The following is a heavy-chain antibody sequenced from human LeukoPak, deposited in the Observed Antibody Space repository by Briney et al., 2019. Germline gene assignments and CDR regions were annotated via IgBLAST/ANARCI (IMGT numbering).Heavy chain of an antibody. D-gene: IGHD3-10*01. CDR1: GGSFSGYY. J-gene: IGHJ6*04. V-gene: IGHV4-34*01. CDR2: INHSGST. Sequence: SETLSLTCAVYGGSFSGYYWSWIRQPPGKGLEWIGEINHSGSTNYNPSLKSRVTISVDTSKNQFSLKLGSVTAADTAVYYCARGGGGYGSGTPHYYYGMDVWGKGTAVTVSS. CDR3: ARGGGGYGSGTPHYYYGMDV.